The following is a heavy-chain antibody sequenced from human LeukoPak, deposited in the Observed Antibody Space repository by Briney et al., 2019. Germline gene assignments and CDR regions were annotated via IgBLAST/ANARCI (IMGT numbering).Heavy chain of an antibody. Sequence: GASVKVSCKASGYTFTSYYMHWVRQAPGQGLEWMGIINPSGGSTSYAQKFQGRVTMTRDTSISTAYMELSRLRSDDTAVYYCARDGEMASAVDYWGQGTLVTVSS. CDR3: ARDGEMASAVDY. J-gene: IGHJ4*02. CDR1: GYTFTSYY. D-gene: IGHD5-24*01. CDR2: INPSGGST. V-gene: IGHV1-46*01.